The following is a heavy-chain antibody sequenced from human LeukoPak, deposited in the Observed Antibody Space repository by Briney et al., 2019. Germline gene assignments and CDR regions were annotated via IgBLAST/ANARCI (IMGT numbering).Heavy chain of an antibody. J-gene: IGHJ6*02. CDR3: ARERDRVMDV. Sequence: SETLSLTCTVSGGCISSSSYYWGWIRQPPGKGLEWIGSIYYSGSTYYNPSLKSRVTISVDTSKNQFSLKLSSVTAADTAVCYCARERDRVMDVWGQGTTVTVSS. V-gene: IGHV4-39*07. CDR2: IYYSGST. D-gene: IGHD1-14*01. CDR1: GGCISSSSYY.